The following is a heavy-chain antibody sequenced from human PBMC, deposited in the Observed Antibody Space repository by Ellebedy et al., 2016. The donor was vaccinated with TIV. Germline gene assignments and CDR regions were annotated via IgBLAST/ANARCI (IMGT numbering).Heavy chain of an antibody. V-gene: IGHV5-51*01. D-gene: IGHD7-27*01. Sequence: GESLKISCKGSGYTFNTYWLGWVRQMPGKGLEWVGIIYHRDSDTKYSPSFQGVVTISADKSISTAYLQWNSLNVSDTAIYYCPRSLGAWYFDLWGLGTLVTVSS. CDR3: PRSLGAWYFDL. CDR1: GYTFNTYW. J-gene: IGHJ2*01. CDR2: IYHRDSDT.